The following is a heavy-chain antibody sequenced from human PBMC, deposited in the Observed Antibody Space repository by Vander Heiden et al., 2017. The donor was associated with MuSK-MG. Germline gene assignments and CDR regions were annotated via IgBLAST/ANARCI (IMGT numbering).Heavy chain of an antibody. D-gene: IGHD2-2*01. V-gene: IGHV4-59*08. Sequence: QVQLQESGPGLVKPSATLSLTCTVSGGSISSFYWAWIRQPPGKGLEWIGYIYYSGSTNYNPSLKSRVTISVDTSKNQFSLKLNSVTAADTAVYYCARLYCSSTSCFDYWGQGTLVTVSS. CDR2: IYYSGST. CDR3: ARLYCSSTSCFDY. J-gene: IGHJ4*02. CDR1: GGSISSFY.